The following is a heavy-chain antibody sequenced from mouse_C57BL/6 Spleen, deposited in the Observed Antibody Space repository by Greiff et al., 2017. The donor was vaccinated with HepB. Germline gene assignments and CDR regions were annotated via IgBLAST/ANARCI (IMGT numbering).Heavy chain of an antibody. J-gene: IGHJ3*01. CDR1: GYSITSGYD. V-gene: IGHV3-1*01. D-gene: IGHD1-1*01. Sequence: VQLKESGPGMVKPSQSLSLTCTVTGYSITSGYDWHWIRHFPGNKLEWMGYISYSGSTNYNPSLKSRISITHDTSKNHFFLKLNSVTTEDTATYYCAREDYGSSYGGFAYWGQGTLVTVSA. CDR2: ISYSGST. CDR3: AREDYGSSYGGFAY.